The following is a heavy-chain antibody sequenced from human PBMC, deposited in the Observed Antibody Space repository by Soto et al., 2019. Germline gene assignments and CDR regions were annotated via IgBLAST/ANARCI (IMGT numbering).Heavy chain of an antibody. D-gene: IGHD6-13*01. CDR3: ARGVNSSSWYIGWFDP. J-gene: IGHJ5*02. Sequence: EVQLVESGGGLVQPGGSLRLSCAASGFTFSSYDMHWVRQATGKGLEWVSAIGTAGDTYYPGSVKGRFTISRENAKNSLYLQMNSLRAGDTAVYYCARGVNSSSWYIGWFDPWGQGTLVTVSS. V-gene: IGHV3-13*04. CDR2: IGTAGDT. CDR1: GFTFSSYD.